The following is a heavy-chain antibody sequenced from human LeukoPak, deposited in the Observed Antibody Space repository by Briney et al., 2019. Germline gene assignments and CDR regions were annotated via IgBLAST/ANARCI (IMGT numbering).Heavy chain of an antibody. CDR1: GYTFTGYY. V-gene: IGHV1-2*02. D-gene: IGHD3-22*01. Sequence: ASVKVSCKASGYTFTGYYMHWVRQAPGQGLEWMGWINPNSGGTNYAQKFQGRVTMTRDTSISTAYMELSRLRSDDTAVYYCARDQDRIWYDSSSGYYFDYWGQGTLVTVSS. J-gene: IGHJ4*02. CDR3: ARDQDRIWYDSSSGYYFDY. CDR2: INPNSGGT.